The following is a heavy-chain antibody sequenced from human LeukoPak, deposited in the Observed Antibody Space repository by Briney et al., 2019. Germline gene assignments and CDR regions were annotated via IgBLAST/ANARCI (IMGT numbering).Heavy chain of an antibody. V-gene: IGHV4-59*08. CDR2: ISDIGSI. Sequence: PSETLSLTCTVSGGSISSYYWSWIRQPPGKGLEWIAYISDIGSINYNPSLKSRVTISLDTSKDQFSLKLSSVTAADTAVYYCAGHHPRNTVDFWGQGTLVAVSS. J-gene: IGHJ4*02. CDR3: AGHHPRNTVDF. D-gene: IGHD2/OR15-2a*01. CDR1: GGSISSYY.